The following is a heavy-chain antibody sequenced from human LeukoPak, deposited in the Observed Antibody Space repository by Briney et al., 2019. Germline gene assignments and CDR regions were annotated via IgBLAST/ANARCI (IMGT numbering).Heavy chain of an antibody. CDR3: AKSATTVTSNFDY. D-gene: IGHD4-17*01. CDR2: ISGSGCGT. J-gene: IGHJ4*02. CDR1: GFTFSSHG. V-gene: IGHV3-23*01. Sequence: GGSLRLSCAASGFTFSSHGMSWVRQAPGKGLEWVSGISGSGCGTFYADSVRGRFTISRDNSKNTVYLQMNSLRAEDTAVYYCAKSATTVTSNFDYWGQGTLVTVSS.